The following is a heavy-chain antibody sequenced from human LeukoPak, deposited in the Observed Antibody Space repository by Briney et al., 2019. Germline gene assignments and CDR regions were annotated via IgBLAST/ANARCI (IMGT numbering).Heavy chain of an antibody. CDR2: INAGNGNT. V-gene: IGHV1-3*01. J-gene: IGHJ5*02. CDR3: ARDSETGPIAARPPDLNWFDP. Sequence: EASVKVSCKASGYTFTSYAMHWVRQAPGQRLEWMGWINAGNGNTKYSQKFQGRVTITRDTSASTAYMELSSLRSEDTAVYYCARDSETGPIAARPPDLNWFDPWGQGTLVTVSS. CDR1: GYTFTSYA. D-gene: IGHD6-6*01.